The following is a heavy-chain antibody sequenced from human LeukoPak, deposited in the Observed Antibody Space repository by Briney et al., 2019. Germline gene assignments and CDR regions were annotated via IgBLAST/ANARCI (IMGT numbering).Heavy chain of an antibody. D-gene: IGHD4-23*01. CDR1: RYTSTSYG. CDR3: ARDTRPMQGNYGGNFDY. V-gene: IGHV1-18*01. J-gene: IGHJ4*02. CDR2: ISAYNGDT. Sequence: ASVKVSCKPSRYTSTSYGISCVRQAPGQGLERMGWISAYNGDTNYTQKLQSRVSITTDTTPSTAYMELRSLRSDNTAVYYCARDTRPMQGNYGGNFDYWGQGTLVTVSS.